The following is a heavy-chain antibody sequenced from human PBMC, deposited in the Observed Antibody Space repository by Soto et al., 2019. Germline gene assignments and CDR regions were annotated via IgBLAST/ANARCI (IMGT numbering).Heavy chain of an antibody. CDR1: GGSISSYY. Sequence: SETLSLTCTVAGGSISSYYWSWIRQPPGKGLEWIGYIYYSGSTNYNPSLKSRVTISVDTSKNQFSLKLSSVTAADTAVYYCERDKSPQSPFDYWGQGTLVTVSS. CDR3: ERDKSPQSPFDY. V-gene: IGHV4-59*01. CDR2: IYYSGST. J-gene: IGHJ4*02.